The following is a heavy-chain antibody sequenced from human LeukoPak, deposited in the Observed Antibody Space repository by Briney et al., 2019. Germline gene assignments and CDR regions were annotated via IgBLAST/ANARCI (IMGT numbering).Heavy chain of an antibody. D-gene: IGHD3-22*01. CDR2: IRYDGSNK. V-gene: IGHV3-30*02. CDR3: AQKRYYDSSGSFDY. J-gene: IGHJ4*02. Sequence: HPGGSLRLSCAASGFTFSSYGMHWVRQAPGKGLEWVAFIRYDGSNKYYADSVKGRFTISRDNSKTTLYLQMNSLRAEDTAVYYSAQKRYYDSSGSFDYWGQGTLVTVSS. CDR1: GFTFSSYG.